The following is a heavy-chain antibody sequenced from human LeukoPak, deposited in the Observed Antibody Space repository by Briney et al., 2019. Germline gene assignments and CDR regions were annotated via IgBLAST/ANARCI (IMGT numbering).Heavy chain of an antibody. CDR3: ARETGAGYCSGGSCYPYYYGMDV. Sequence: GRSLRLSCAASGFTFSSYAMHWVRQAPGKGLEWVAVISYDGSNKYYADSVKGRFTISRDNSKNTLYLQMNSLRAEDTAVYYCARETGAGYCSGGSCYPYYYGMDVWGQGTTVTVSS. D-gene: IGHD2-15*01. CDR1: GFTFSSYA. V-gene: IGHV3-30-3*01. CDR2: ISYDGSNK. J-gene: IGHJ6*02.